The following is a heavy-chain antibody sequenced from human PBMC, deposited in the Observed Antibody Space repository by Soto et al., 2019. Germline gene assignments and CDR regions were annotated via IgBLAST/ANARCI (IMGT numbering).Heavy chain of an antibody. J-gene: IGHJ5*02. CDR3: ERGRAGFFGSGRTYNWFDP. Sequence: QVQLQESGPGLVKPSQTLSLTCTVSGGSISSGGYYWSWSRQHPGEGLGWIGYIYYSGSTYYTSSLKCLVSRSVDTSKNPCSLKLRSVTAADTAVYYCERGRAGFFGSGRTYNWFDPWGQGTLVTVSS. CDR2: IYYSGST. D-gene: IGHD3-3*01. CDR1: GGSISSGGYY. V-gene: IGHV4-31*01.